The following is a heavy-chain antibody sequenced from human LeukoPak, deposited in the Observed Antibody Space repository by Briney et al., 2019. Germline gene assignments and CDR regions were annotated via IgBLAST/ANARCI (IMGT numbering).Heavy chain of an antibody. J-gene: IGHJ4*02. CDR1: GFTFSSYG. CDR2: IWYDGSNK. Sequence: PGRSLRLSCAASGFTFSSYGMHWVRQAPGKGLEWVAVIWYDGSNKYYADSVKDRFTISRDNSKNTLYLHMDSTRDEDTAVYYCARTYYYGSGSYPGEYWGQGTLVT. CDR3: ARTYYYGSGSYPGEY. V-gene: IGHV3-33*01. D-gene: IGHD3-10*01.